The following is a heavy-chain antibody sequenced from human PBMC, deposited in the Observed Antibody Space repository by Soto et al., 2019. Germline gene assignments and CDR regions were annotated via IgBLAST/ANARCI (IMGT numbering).Heavy chain of an antibody. Sequence: SSETLSLTCAVSGYSLSSGSYWGWIRQPPGKGPEWIASIYHGGTTFYNPSLRSRVTISLDTSKNHYSLKLRSVTAADTAVYYCARVHVMVVAGSTFDYWGPGTLGTVSA. D-gene: IGHD6-19*01. V-gene: IGHV4-38-2*01. J-gene: IGHJ4*01. CDR3: ARVHVMVVAGSTFDY. CDR1: GYSLSSGSY. CDR2: IYHGGTT.